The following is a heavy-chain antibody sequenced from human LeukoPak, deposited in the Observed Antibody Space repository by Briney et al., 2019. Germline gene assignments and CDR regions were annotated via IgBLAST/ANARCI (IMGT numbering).Heavy chain of an antibody. CDR1: GFTFSSYW. Sequence: GGSLRLSCAASGFTFSSYWMNWVRQAPGKGLEWVANIKEDGSEKNYVDSVKGRFTISRDNAKNSLYLQMDGLRVEDTAVYYCARSRYDGYWGQGTLVTVSS. V-gene: IGHV3-7*01. CDR3: ARSRYDGY. CDR2: IKEDGSEK. D-gene: IGHD3-16*01. J-gene: IGHJ4*02.